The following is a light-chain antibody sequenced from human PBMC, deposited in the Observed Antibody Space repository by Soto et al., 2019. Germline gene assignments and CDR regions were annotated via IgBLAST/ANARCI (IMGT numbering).Light chain of an antibody. CDR1: SSNIGAGYD. CDR3: QSYDSSLRGRV. V-gene: IGLV1-40*01. CDR2: GNS. Sequence: QSVLTQPPSVSGAPGQRVTISCTGSSSNIGAGYDVHWYQQLPGTAPKLLIYGNSNRPSGVPDRFSGSKSGTSASLAITGLQAEDEADYYCQSYDSSLRGRVFGGGPKVTVL. J-gene: IGLJ3*02.